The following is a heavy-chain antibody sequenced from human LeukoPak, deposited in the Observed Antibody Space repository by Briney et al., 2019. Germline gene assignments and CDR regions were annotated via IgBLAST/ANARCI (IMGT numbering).Heavy chain of an antibody. CDR1: GFTFDDYA. Sequence: PGGSLRLSCAASGFTFDDYAMHWVRQAPGKGLEWVSGISWNSGSIGYADSVKGRFTISRDNSKNTLFLQMNSLRAEDAAVFYCAKDRLHSSGWYEPFDYWGQGTLVTVSS. D-gene: IGHD6-19*01. CDR3: AKDRLHSSGWYEPFDY. CDR2: ISWNSGSI. J-gene: IGHJ4*02. V-gene: IGHV3-9*01.